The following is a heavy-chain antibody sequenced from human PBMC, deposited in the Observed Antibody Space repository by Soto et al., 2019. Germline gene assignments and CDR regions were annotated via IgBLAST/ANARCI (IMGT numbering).Heavy chain of an antibody. D-gene: IGHD1-26*01. V-gene: IGHV1-69*06. J-gene: IGHJ4*02. Sequence: QVVLLQSGAEVKEPWSSVRVSCQVSGSTFNNFAFSWVRQAPGHGPEWMGGIVVDSNTAEYSQRLQDRVTITAATSTDTLYMELGSLTFEDTAVYYCARAIKRWEVNYYFDFWGQGTLVTVSS. CDR2: IVVDSNTA. CDR3: ARAIKRWEVNYYFDF. CDR1: GSTFNNFA.